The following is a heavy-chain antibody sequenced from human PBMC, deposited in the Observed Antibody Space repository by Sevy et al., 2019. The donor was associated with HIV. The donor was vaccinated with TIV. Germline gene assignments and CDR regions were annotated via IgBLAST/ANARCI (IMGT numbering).Heavy chain of an antibody. J-gene: IGHJ6*03. CDR3: ARDGIAAGSNYYMDV. D-gene: IGHD6-13*01. CDR1: GGTFSSYA. Sequence: ASVKVSCKASGGTFSSYAIIWVRQAPGQGLEWMGGIIPIFGTANYAQKFQGRVTITADKSTSTAYMELSSLRSEDTAVYYCARDGIAAGSNYYMDVWGKGTTVTVSS. CDR2: IIPIFGTA. V-gene: IGHV1-69*06.